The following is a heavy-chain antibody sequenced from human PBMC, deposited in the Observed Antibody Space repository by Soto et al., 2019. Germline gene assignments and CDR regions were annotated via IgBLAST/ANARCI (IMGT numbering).Heavy chain of an antibody. CDR2: INHSGST. V-gene: IGHV4-34*01. J-gene: IGHJ4*01. CDR1: GGSFSGYY. Sequence: QVQLQQWGAGLLKPSETLSLTCAVYGGSFSGYYWSWIRQPPGKGLEWIGEINHSGSTNYNPSLKSRVTISVDTSKNQFSLKLSSVTAADTAVYYCARDLGTGATAGDYWGHGTLVTVSS. CDR3: ARDLGTGATAGDY. D-gene: IGHD1-26*01.